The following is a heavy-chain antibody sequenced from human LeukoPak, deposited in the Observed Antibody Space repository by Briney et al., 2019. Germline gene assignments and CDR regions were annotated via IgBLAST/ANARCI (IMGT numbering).Heavy chain of an antibody. J-gene: IGHJ6*02. V-gene: IGHV3-11*01. CDR3: ARRHSDYFYYGMDV. Sequence: PGGSLRLSCAASGFSFSDFYMSWIRQAPGKGLEWVSYISGSGSSIYYADSVKGRFTISRDNAKNSLYLQMNSLRAEDTAVYYCARRHSDYFYYGMDVWGQGTTVTVSS. CDR2: ISGSGSSI. D-gene: IGHD4-11*01. CDR1: GFSFSDFY.